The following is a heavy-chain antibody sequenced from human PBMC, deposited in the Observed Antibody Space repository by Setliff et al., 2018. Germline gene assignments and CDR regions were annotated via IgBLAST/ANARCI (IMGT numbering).Heavy chain of an antibody. D-gene: IGHD3-16*01. CDR2: VYFSGDA. J-gene: IGHJ4*02. CDR3: ARDPGFRSGTWALDN. CDR1: GGSISSSSYY. Sequence: SETLSLTCTVSGGSISSSSYYWGWIRQPPGKGLEWLGSVYFSGDAYYNPSLKSRVTMSLDTSKNQFSLRVKSVTAADTALYSCARDPGFRSGTWALDNWGQGTLVTVSS. V-gene: IGHV4-39*07.